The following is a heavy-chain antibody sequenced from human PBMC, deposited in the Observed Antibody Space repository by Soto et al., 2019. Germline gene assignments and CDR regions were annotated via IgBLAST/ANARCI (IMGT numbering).Heavy chain of an antibody. D-gene: IGHD1-1*01. J-gene: IGHJ4*02. CDR1: GGSISSGGTGSY. V-gene: IGHV4-31*03. Sequence: PSETLSLTCTVSGGSISSGGTGSYWTWFRQLPGKGLEWIGYIYYTGNTYYNPSLKSRPTISIDTSENQFSLKLTSVTAADTDVYFCASGHDAYKVRYWGQGTLVT. CDR2: IYYTGNT. CDR3: ASGHDAYKVRY.